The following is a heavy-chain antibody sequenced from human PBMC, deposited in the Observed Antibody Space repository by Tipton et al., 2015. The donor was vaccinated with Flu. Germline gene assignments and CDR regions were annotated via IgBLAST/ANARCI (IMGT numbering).Heavy chain of an antibody. CDR1: GFTFGDYF. Sequence: VQLVQSGGGLVQPGRSLRLSCTTSGFTFGDYFMNWVRQAPGKGLEWVAFIRKKTNGYSTEYAASVNGRFTISRDDLQSSLYLQMNSLKTEDTAVYFCALISFLGGVRYDHWGQGILVSVS. CDR3: ALISFLGGVRYDH. CDR2: IRKKTNGYST. D-gene: IGHD3-16*01. J-gene: IGHJ4*02. V-gene: IGHV3-72*01.